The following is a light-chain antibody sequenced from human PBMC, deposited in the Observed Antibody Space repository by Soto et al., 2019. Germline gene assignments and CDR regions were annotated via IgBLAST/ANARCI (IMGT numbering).Light chain of an antibody. J-gene: IGLJ2*01. Sequence: QAVLTQPPSVSGAPGQRVTISCTGSSSNIGAGYDVHWYQQLPGRAPKLLIYGNTNRPSGVPDRFSGSKSGTSASLAITGLQAADAADYYCLSFDSSLSVVFGGGTKLTVL. CDR2: GNT. V-gene: IGLV1-40*01. CDR1: SSNIGAGYD. CDR3: LSFDSSLSVV.